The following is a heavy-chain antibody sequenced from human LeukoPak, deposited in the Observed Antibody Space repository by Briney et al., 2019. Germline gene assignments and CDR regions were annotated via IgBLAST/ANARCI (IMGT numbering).Heavy chain of an antibody. CDR3: AREGPYCSGGSCYYSFDY. J-gene: IGHJ4*02. V-gene: IGHV1-69*13. Sequence: ASVNVSCQACGGTFSSYAISWVRQAPGQGLEWMGGIIPIFGTANYAQKFQGRVTITADEYTSTAYMELSSLRSEDTAVYYCAREGPYCSGGSCYYSFDYWGQGTLVTVSS. CDR2: IIPIFGTA. D-gene: IGHD2-15*01. CDR1: GGTFSSYA.